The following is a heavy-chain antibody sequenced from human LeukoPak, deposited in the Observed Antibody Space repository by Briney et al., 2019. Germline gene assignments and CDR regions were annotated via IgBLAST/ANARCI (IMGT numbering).Heavy chain of an antibody. V-gene: IGHV4-59*01. CDR1: GGSISSYY. CDR3: ARVCYDSSCDY. CDR2: IYYSGST. D-gene: IGHD3-22*01. J-gene: IGHJ4*02. Sequence: SGTLSLTCTVSGGSISSYYWSWIRQSPGKGLEWIGYIYYSGSTNYNPSPKSRVTISVDTSKNQFSLKLRSVTAADTAVYYCARVCYDSSCDYWGQGTLVTVSS.